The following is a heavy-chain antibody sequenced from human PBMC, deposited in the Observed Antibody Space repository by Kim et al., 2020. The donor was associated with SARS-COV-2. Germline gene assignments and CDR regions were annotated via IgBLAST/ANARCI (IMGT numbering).Heavy chain of an antibody. CDR3: TLCCGLDY. Sequence: DGSQGYHGDGVRSRFTISRDNAKNSLYLQMNNRRVEDTAVYYCTLCCGLDYWGQGALVTVSS. D-gene: IGHD6-25*01. J-gene: IGHJ4*02. V-gene: IGHV3-7*03. CDR2: DGSQG.